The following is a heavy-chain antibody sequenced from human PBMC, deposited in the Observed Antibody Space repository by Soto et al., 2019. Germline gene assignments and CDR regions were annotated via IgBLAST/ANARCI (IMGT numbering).Heavy chain of an antibody. CDR2: IYYSGST. CDR3: ARGYSGYGYGMDV. Sequence: SATLSLTCTVSGGSISSGGYYWSWIRQHPGKGLEWIGYIYYSGSTYYNPSLKSRVTISVDTSKNQFPLKLSSVTAADTAVYYCARGYSGYGYGMDVWGQGTTVTVSS. V-gene: IGHV4-31*03. J-gene: IGHJ6*02. CDR1: GGSISSGGYY. D-gene: IGHD5-12*01.